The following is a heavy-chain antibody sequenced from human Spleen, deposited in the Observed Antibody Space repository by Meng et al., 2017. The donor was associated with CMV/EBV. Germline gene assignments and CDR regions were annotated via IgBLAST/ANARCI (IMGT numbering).Heavy chain of an antibody. Sequence: KVSCKGSGYNFANYWIAWVRQMPGKGLEWMGIIYPGDSDTRYSPSFQGQVTISADKFNNIPFLQWSSLKASDTAVYYCARHLSSSGWHGHFDYWGQGTLVTVSS. D-gene: IGHD6-19*01. CDR2: IYPGDSDT. J-gene: IGHJ4*02. CDR3: ARHLSSSGWHGHFDY. V-gene: IGHV5-51*01. CDR1: GYNFANYW.